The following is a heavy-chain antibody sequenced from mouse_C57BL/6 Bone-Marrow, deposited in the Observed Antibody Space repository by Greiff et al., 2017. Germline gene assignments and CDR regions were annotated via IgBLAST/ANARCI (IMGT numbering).Heavy chain of an antibody. CDR2: IDPSDSYT. V-gene: IGHV1-50*01. J-gene: IGHJ2*01. CDR3: ARIGFYSNSFDY. Sequence: QVHVKQPGAELVKPGASVKLSCKASGYTFTSYWMQWVKQRPGQGLEWIGEIDPSDSYTNYNQKFKGKATLTVDTSSSTAYMQLSSLTSEDSAVYYCARIGFYSNSFDYWGQGTTLTVSS. CDR1: GYTFTSYW. D-gene: IGHD2-5*01.